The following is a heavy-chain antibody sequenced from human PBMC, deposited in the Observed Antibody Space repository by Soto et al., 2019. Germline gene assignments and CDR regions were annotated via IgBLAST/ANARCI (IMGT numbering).Heavy chain of an antibody. CDR3: ARRTRGGYAFDY. D-gene: IGHD5-12*01. CDR2: IYYSGST. CDR1: GGSISSSSYY. V-gene: IGHV4-39*01. J-gene: IGHJ4*02. Sequence: TSETLSLTCTVSGGSISSSSYYWGWIRQPPGKGLEWIGSIYYSGSTYYNPSLKSRVTISVDTSKNQFSLKLSSVTAADTAVYYCARRTRGGYAFDYWGQGTLVTVSS.